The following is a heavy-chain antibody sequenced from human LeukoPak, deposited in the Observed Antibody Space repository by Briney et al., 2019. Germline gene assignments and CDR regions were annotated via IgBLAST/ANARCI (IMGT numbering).Heavy chain of an antibody. D-gene: IGHD3-3*01. Sequence: ASVKVSCKASGYTFTDYYMHWVRKAPGQGLEWMGWINPNSGGTNYAQKFQGRVTMTRGTSISTAYMELSRLRSDDTAVHYCARGAYYDFWSGYSGFDYWDQGTLVTVSS. CDR1: GYTFTDYY. V-gene: IGHV1-2*02. CDR2: INPNSGGT. CDR3: ARGAYYDFWSGYSGFDY. J-gene: IGHJ4*02.